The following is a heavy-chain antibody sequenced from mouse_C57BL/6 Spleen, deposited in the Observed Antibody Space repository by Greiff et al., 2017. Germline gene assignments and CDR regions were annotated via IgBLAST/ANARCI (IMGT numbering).Heavy chain of an antibody. J-gene: IGHJ3*01. D-gene: IGHD1-1*01. CDR3: AREEYYGSSSFAY. CDR1: GYAFSSYW. V-gene: IGHV1-80*01. Sequence: VKLMESGAELVKPGASVKISCKASGYAFSSYWMNWVKQRPGKGLEWIGQIYPGDGDTNYNGKFKGKATLTADKSSSTAYMQLSSLTSEDSAVYFCAREEYYGSSSFAYWGQGTLVTVSA. CDR2: IYPGDGDT.